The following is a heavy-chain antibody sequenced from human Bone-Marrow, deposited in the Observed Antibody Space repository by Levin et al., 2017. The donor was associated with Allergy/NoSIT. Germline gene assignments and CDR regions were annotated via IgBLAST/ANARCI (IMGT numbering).Heavy chain of an antibody. D-gene: IGHD3-22*01. CDR2: MNPKSGNT. J-gene: IGHJ4*02. CDR3: ARASGYNALNS. CDR1: GYTFTTFD. Sequence: GASVKVSCKASGYTFTTFDVNWVRQAAGQGLEWIGWMNPKSGNTGFAQRFKGRVSLTTNTSISTAYMELRSLKFEDTAIYYCARASGYNALNSWGQGTLITVFS. V-gene: IGHV1-8*01.